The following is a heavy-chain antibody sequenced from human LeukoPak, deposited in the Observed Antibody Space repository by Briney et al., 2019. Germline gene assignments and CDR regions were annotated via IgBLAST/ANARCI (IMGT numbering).Heavy chain of an antibody. V-gene: IGHV4-31*03. CDR2: IYYIGTT. CDR3: ARHSPDYGDYPGGFDY. CDR1: GGSISSGGYY. Sequence: SQTLSLTCSVSGGSISSGGYYWSWIRHHPGKGLEWIGYIYYIGTTYYNPSLKSRVTISVDTSNNRFSLKLSSVTAADTAVYYCARHSPDYGDYPGGFDYWGQGTLVTVSS. J-gene: IGHJ4*02. D-gene: IGHD4-17*01.